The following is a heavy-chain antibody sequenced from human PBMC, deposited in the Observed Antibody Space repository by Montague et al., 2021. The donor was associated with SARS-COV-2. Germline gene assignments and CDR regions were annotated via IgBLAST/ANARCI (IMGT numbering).Heavy chain of an antibody. V-gene: IGHV4-4*07. J-gene: IGHJ6*02. Sequence: SETLSLTCTVSGGSISSYYWSWIRQPAGKGLEWIGRIYSSGSTNYNPYLKSRVTMSVDMSENQFYLKLSSVTAADTALYYCARDRTRSYYYGSGTYTWGGYGMDVWGQGTTVTVSS. CDR3: ARDRTRSYYYGSGTYTWGGYGMDV. CDR2: IYSSGST. CDR1: GGSISSYY. D-gene: IGHD3-10*01.